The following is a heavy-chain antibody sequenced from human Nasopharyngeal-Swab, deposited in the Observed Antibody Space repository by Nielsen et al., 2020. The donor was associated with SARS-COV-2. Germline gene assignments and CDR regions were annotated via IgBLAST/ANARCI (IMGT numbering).Heavy chain of an antibody. V-gene: IGHV1-2*06. D-gene: IGHD3-3*01. J-gene: IGHJ4*02. CDR3: ARDGGLTIFGAVMGPYYFDY. CDR1: GYTFTGYY. CDR2: INPNSGGT. Sequence: ASVKVSCKASGYTFTGYYMHWVRQAPGQGLEWMGRINPNSGGTNYAQKFQGRVTMTRDTSISTAYMELSRLRSDDTAVYYCARDGGLTIFGAVMGPYYFDYWGQGTLVTVSS.